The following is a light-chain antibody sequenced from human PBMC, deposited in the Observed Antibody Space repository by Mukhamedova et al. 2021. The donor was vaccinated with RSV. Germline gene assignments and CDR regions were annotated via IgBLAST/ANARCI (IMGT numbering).Light chain of an antibody. CDR3: SSYAGSNNLV. V-gene: IGLV2-8*01. J-gene: IGLJ2*01. CDR2: EVD. CDR1: SSDVGSYNY. Sequence: VTISCTGTSSDVGSYNYVSWYQQHPGKAPKLMIYEVDKRPSGVPDRFSGSKSGNTASLTVSGLQAEDEADYYCSSYAGSNNLVFG.